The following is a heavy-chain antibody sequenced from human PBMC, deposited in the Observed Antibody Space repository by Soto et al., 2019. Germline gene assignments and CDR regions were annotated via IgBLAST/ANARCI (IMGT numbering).Heavy chain of an antibody. J-gene: IGHJ2*01. Sequence: EVQLLESGGGLVQPGGSLRLSCAASGFTFSSYAMSWVRQAPGKGLEWVSGISGSGDSTYYADSVKGRFTISRDNSKSTVYLQMNSLRADDTAVYYCAKSAGGYCSTTTCAGNFGYFDLWGRGTLVTVSS. V-gene: IGHV3-23*01. CDR2: ISGSGDST. D-gene: IGHD2-2*01. CDR1: GFTFSSYA. CDR3: AKSAGGYCSTTTCAGNFGYFDL.